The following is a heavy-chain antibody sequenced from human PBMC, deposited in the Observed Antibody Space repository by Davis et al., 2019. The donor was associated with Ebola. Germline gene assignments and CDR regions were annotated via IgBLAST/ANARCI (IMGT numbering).Heavy chain of an antibody. V-gene: IGHV4-59*01. CDR3: ARAAAVTIFGVAQMDV. D-gene: IGHD3-3*01. CDR2: IYYSGST. CDR1: GGSTSGYY. J-gene: IGHJ6*02. Sequence: PGGSLRLSCTVSGGSTSGYYWSWVRQPPGKGLEWIGYIYYSGSTNYNPSLRSRVTISLDTSKNKFSLKVTSVTAADTAVYFCARAAAVTIFGVAQMDVWGQGTTVIVSS.